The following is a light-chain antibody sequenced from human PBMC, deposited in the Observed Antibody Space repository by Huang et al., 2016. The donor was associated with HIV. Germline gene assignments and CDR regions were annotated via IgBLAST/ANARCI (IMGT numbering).Light chain of an antibody. J-gene: IGKJ4*01. CDR2: DAS. Sequence: EIVLTQSPATLSLSPGQRVTLSCRASQSVSDFVAWYQQKPGQAPRLLIYDASKRATGIPARVSGSGAGTDFTLTISSLEPEDFAIYYCQQRSKWPLTFGGGTKVESK. CDR3: QQRSKWPLT. CDR1: QSVSDF. V-gene: IGKV3-11*01.